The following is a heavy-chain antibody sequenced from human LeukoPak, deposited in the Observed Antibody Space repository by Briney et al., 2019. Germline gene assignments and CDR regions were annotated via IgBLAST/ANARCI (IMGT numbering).Heavy chain of an antibody. CDR2: ISSTSSII. V-gene: IGHV3-48*04. Sequence: GGSLRLSCVASGFTFSSYDMNWVRQAPGKGLEWVSYISSTSSIIYYADSVKGRFTISRDNARNSLYLQMNSLRAEDTAVYYCARGASVVAGNDNAFDIWGQGTMVTVSS. D-gene: IGHD6-19*01. CDR1: GFTFSSYD. J-gene: IGHJ3*02. CDR3: ARGASVVAGNDNAFDI.